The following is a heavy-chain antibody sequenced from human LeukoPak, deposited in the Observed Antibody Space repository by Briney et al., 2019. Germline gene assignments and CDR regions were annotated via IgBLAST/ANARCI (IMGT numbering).Heavy chain of an antibody. CDR2: INHSGST. Sequence: PSETLSLTCAVYGGSFSGYYWSWIRQPPGKGLEWIGEINHSGSTNYNPSLKSRVTISVDTSKNQFSLKLSSVTAADTAVYYCARGRRGVRSAFDIWGQGTMVTVSS. CDR1: GGSFSGYY. V-gene: IGHV4-34*01. D-gene: IGHD3-10*01. J-gene: IGHJ3*02. CDR3: ARGRRGVRSAFDI.